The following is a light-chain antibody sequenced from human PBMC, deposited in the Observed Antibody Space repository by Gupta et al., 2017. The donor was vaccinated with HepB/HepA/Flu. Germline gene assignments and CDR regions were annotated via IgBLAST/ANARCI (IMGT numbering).Light chain of an antibody. CDR1: QSISDW. J-gene: IGKJ1*01. CDR3: QEVSGSSWT. CDR2: RAS. V-gene: IGKV1-5*03. Sequence: DIQMTQSPSTLSASVGDRVTITCRASQSISDWLARYQQKPGKAPNLLIYRASTLESGVPSRFSASGSGTEFTLTISSLQPNDFATYYCQEVSGSSWTFGQGTKVEIK.